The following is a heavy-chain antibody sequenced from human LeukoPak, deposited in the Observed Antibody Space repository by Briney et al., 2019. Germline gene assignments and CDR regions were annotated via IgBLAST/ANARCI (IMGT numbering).Heavy chain of an antibody. D-gene: IGHD5-18*01. Sequence: TSETLSLTCGVYGGSFSGYYWSWIRQPPGKGLEWIGEINHSGSTNYNPSLKSRVTISVDTSKNQFSLKLSSVTAADTAVYYCARAKGGYSYGYGRDWFDPWGQGTLVTVSS. CDR2: INHSGST. J-gene: IGHJ5*02. CDR1: GGSFSGYY. CDR3: ARAKGGYSYGYGRDWFDP. V-gene: IGHV4-34*01.